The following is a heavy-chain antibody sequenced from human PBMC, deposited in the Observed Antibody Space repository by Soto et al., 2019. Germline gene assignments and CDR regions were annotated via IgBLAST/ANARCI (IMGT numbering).Heavy chain of an antibody. J-gene: IGHJ6*02. CDR1: GGSISSYY. CDR2: IYYSGST. V-gene: IGHV4-59*01. D-gene: IGHD6-13*01. Sequence: PSETLSLTCTVSGGSISSYYWSWIRQPPGKGLEWIGYIYYSGSTNYNPSLKSRVTISVDTSKNQFSLKLNSVTAADTAVYYCAGGRRYSSSWAYYYYGMDVWGQGTTVTVSS. CDR3: AGGRRYSSSWAYYYYGMDV.